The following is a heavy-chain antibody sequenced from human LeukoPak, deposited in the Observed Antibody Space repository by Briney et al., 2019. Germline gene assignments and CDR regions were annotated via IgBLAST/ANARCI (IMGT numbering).Heavy chain of an antibody. D-gene: IGHD3-22*01. CDR2: IYYSGST. Sequence: SETLSLTCAVYGGSFSGYYWGWIRQPPGKGLEWIGYIYYSGSTNYNPSLKSRVTISVDTSKNQFSLKLSSVTAADTAVYYCARVYYYDSSGYWVYYFDYWGQGTLVTVSS. V-gene: IGHV4-59*01. CDR1: GGSFSGYY. CDR3: ARVYYYDSSGYWVYYFDY. J-gene: IGHJ4*02.